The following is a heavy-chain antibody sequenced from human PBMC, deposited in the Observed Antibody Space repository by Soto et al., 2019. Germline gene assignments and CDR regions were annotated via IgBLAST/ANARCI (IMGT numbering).Heavy chain of an antibody. CDR2: ISAGGST. CDR3: ANVPIWCSSTSCYTEGFDY. D-gene: IGHD2-2*02. J-gene: IGHJ4*02. V-gene: IGHV3-23*01. CDR1: GFTFSDYA. Sequence: EVQLLDSGGGLVQPGGSLRLSCTASGFTFSDYAMSWVRQPPGKGLGWVSVISAGGSTYYADSVKGRFTVSRANSKNTLYLQMNSLRAEDTAVYYCANVPIWCSSTSCYTEGFDYWGQGTLVTVSS.